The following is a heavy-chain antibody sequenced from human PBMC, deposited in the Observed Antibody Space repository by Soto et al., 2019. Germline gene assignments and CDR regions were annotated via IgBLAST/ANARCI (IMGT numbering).Heavy chain of an antibody. J-gene: IGHJ6*02. Sequence: PGGSLRLSCAASGFTFSSYAMSWVRQAPGKGLEWVSAISGSGGSTYYADSVKGRFTISRDNSKNTLYLQMNSLRAEDTAVYYCAKLSNQAYYYYYYGMDVWGQGTTVTVSS. D-gene: IGHD4-4*01. CDR2: ISGSGGST. CDR3: AKLSNQAYYYYYYGMDV. V-gene: IGHV3-23*01. CDR1: GFTFSSYA.